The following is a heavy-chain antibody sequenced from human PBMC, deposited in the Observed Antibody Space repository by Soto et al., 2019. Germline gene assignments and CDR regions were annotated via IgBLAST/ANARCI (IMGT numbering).Heavy chain of an antibody. Sequence: GASVKVSCKASGYTFTSYGISGVRRARSQGLEWRGWLSAYTGNKNYAQKLQGRVTMTTDTCTSTAYMEMRSLRSDDTAVYYSARDNEIVVVPAAIRAGPYFDLWGRGTLDTVSS. V-gene: IGHV1-18*01. D-gene: IGHD2-2*02. CDR1: GYTFTSYG. CDR2: LSAYTGNK. CDR3: ARDNEIVVVPAAIRAGPYFDL. J-gene: IGHJ2*01.